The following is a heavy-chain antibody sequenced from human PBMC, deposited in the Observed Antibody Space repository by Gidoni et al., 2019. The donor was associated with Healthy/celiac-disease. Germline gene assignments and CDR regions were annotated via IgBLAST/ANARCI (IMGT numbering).Heavy chain of an antibody. Sequence: QLQLQESGPGLVKPSETLSLPCTVSGGSISSSSYYWGWIRQPPGKGLEWIGSIYYSGSTYYNPSLKSRVTISVDTSKNQFSLKLSSVTAADTAVYYCARDSIAAAPLGYWGQGTLVTVSS. CDR1: GGSISSSSYY. V-gene: IGHV4-39*07. J-gene: IGHJ4*02. CDR2: IYYSGST. CDR3: ARDSIAAAPLGY. D-gene: IGHD6-13*01.